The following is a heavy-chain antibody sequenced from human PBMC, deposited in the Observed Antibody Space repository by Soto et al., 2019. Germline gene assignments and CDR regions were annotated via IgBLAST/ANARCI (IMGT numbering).Heavy chain of an antibody. V-gene: IGHV3-30*04. Sequence: QVQLVESGGGVAQPGRSLRLFCAASGFTLSSYSLHWVRQSPGKGPGWVAAISSDGTEKHYADSVKGRFTISRDNSKNALSLQLNSLRTEDTAVYYCGGMFGLSYGRANRGMDVWGQGTTVTVSS. D-gene: IGHD3-16*01. CDR2: ISSDGTEK. CDR1: GFTLSSYS. CDR3: GGMFGLSYGRANRGMDV. J-gene: IGHJ6*02.